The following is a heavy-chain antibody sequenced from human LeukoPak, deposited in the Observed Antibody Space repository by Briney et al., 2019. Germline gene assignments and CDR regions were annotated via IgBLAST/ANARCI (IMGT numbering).Heavy chain of an antibody. Sequence: GGSLRLSCAASGFTASNTYMSWVRQAPGKGLEWVSVIYSSGGTFYSESVKGRFTISRDYSKNTLYLQMNSLRVDDTAVYYCAKDSSGPAFWGQGTLVTVSS. V-gene: IGHV3-53*01. CDR3: AKDSSGPAF. J-gene: IGHJ4*02. D-gene: IGHD6-19*01. CDR2: IYSSGGT. CDR1: GFTASNTY.